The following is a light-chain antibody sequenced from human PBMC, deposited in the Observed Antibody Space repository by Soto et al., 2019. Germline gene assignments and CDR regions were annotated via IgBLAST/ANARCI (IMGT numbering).Light chain of an antibody. CDR1: QSVSSN. CDR2: GAS. V-gene: IGKV3-15*01. Sequence: EIVMTQSPATLSVSPGERATLSCRASQSVSSNLAWYQQKPGQAPRLLIYGASTRATGIPARFSGSGSGTEVTFNITSLQSDYFEVYYCQQYNSWRQTVGQGTKVEFK. CDR3: QQYNSWRQT. J-gene: IGKJ1*01.